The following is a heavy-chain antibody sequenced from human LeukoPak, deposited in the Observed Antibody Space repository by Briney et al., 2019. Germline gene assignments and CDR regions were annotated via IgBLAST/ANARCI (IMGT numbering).Heavy chain of an antibody. D-gene: IGHD2-8*01. J-gene: IGHJ4*02. CDR3: TRLINGSPGDY. V-gene: IGHV4-39*01. Sequence: SETLSLTCSVSGGSISSTTYHWGWVRQPPGKGLEWIGRIYYSGNTYYNPSLKSRLTISVDMPKNQFSLKLSSVTAADTAVYYCTRLINGSPGDYWGQGTLVTVSS. CDR2: IYYSGNT. CDR1: GGSISSTTYH.